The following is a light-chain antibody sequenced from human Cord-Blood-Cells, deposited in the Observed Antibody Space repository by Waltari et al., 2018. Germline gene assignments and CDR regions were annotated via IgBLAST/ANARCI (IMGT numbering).Light chain of an antibody. CDR1: SGHSSYA. J-gene: IGLJ2*01. Sequence: QLVLTQSPSASASLGASVKLTCTLSSGHSSYAIAWHQQQPEKGPRYLMKLNSDGSHSKGDGIPDGFSGSSSGAERYLTISSLQSEDEADYYCQTWGTVVFGGGTKLTVL. CDR3: QTWGTVV. CDR2: LNSDGSH. V-gene: IGLV4-69*01.